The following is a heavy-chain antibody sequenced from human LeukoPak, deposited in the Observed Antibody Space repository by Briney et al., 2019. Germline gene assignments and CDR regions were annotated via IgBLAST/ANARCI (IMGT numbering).Heavy chain of an antibody. D-gene: IGHD3-22*01. CDR3: AKTSGYYPSYFDY. CDR1: GFTFSSYA. CDR2: ISGSGGST. Sequence: GGSLRLSCAASGFTFSSYAMSWVRQAPGKGLERVSAISGSGGSTYYADSVKGRFTISRDNSKNTLYLQMNSLRAEDTAVYYCAKTSGYYPSYFDYWGQGTLVTVSS. J-gene: IGHJ4*02. V-gene: IGHV3-23*01.